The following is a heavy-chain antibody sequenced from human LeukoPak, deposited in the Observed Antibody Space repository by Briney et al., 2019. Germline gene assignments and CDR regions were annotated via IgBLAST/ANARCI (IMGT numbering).Heavy chain of an antibody. J-gene: IGHJ4*02. D-gene: IGHD6-19*01. V-gene: IGHV3-21*01. CDR1: GFTFSSYE. CDR2: ISSSSSYI. CDR3: ARDASALY. Sequence: GGSLRLSCAASGFTFSSYEMNWVRQAPGKGLEWVSSISSSSSYIYYADSVKGRFTISRDNARDSLYLQMNSLRDDDTSVYFCARDASALYWGRGTLVTVSS.